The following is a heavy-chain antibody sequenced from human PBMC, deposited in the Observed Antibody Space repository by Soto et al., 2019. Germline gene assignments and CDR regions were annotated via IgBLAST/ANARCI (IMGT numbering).Heavy chain of an antibody. CDR1: GGTFSSYT. D-gene: IGHD1-1*01. CDR2: IIPILGIA. CDR3: ARDRNLDPAYYFDY. J-gene: IGHJ4*02. V-gene: IGHV1-69*04. Sequence: GASVKVSCKASGGTFSSYTISWVRQAPGQGLEWMGRIIPILGIANYAQKFQGRVTITADKSTSTAYMELSSLRSEDTAVYYCARDRNLDPAYYFDYWGQGTLVTVSS.